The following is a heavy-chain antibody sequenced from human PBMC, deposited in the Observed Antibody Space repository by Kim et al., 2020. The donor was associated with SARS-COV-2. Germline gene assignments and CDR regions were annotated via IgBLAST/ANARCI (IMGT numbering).Heavy chain of an antibody. D-gene: IGHD3-10*01. V-gene: IGHV3-15*01. CDR1: GFTFSNAW. CDR3: TTAFRSGNYYYYYGMDV. Sequence: GGSLRLSCAASGFTFSNAWMSWVRQAPGKGLEWVGRIKSKTDGGTTDYAAPVKGRFTISRDDSKNTLYLQMNSLKTEDTAVYYCTTAFRSGNYYYYYGMDVWGQGTTVTVSS. CDR2: IKSKTDGGTT. J-gene: IGHJ6*02.